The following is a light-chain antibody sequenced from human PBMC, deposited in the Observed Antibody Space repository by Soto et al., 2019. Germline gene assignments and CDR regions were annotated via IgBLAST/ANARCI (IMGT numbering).Light chain of an antibody. CDR3: QQYGSSPLT. V-gene: IGKV3-20*01. J-gene: IGKJ4*01. CDR2: DAS. Sequence: EIVLTQSPDTLSLSPGERATLSCRASQSVSSSYLAWYQHKPGQAPRLLIYDASSRATGIPDRFSGSGSGTDFTLTISRLEPEDFAVYYCQQYGSSPLTFGGGTKV. CDR1: QSVSSSY.